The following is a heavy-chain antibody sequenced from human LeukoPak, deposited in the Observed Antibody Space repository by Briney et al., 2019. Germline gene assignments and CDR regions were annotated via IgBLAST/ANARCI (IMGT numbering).Heavy chain of an antibody. J-gene: IGHJ6*02. V-gene: IGHV1-69*01. D-gene: IGHD3-3*01. CDR3: ARSCKQRITIFGVVIEPAHYYYYGMDV. CDR1: GGTFGSYA. CDR2: IIPIFGTA. Sequence: GASVKVSCKASGGTFGSYAISWVRQAPGQGLEWMGGIIPIFGTANYAQKFQGRVTITADESTSTAYMELSSLRSEDTAVYYCARSCKQRITIFGVVIEPAHYYYYGMDVWGQGTTVTVSS.